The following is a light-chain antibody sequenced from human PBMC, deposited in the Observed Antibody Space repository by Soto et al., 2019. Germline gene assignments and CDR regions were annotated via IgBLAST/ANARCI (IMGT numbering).Light chain of an antibody. CDR1: QSISSY. CDR2: GAS. Sequence: DIQMTQSPSSLSASVGDRVTITCPASQSISSYLNWYQQRPGKAPKLLIFGASTLQSGVPSRFSGSGSGTDFTLTISSLQPEDFATYFCQQTYSTPLTFGGGTKVEIK. CDR3: QQTYSTPLT. V-gene: IGKV1-39*01. J-gene: IGKJ4*01.